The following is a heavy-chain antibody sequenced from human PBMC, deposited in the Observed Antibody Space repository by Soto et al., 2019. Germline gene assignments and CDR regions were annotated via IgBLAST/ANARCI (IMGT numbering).Heavy chain of an antibody. CDR1: GYTFTIYA. CDR2: INAGNGNT. J-gene: IGHJ4*02. D-gene: IGHD6-19*01. CDR3: ARDRGRAAVIAVAGSSGY. Sequence: ASVTVSCTASGYTFTIYAMHCVRQATGQRLEWMGWINAGNGNTKYSQKFQGRVTITRDTSASTAYMELSSLRSEDTAVYYCARDRGRAAVIAVAGSSGYWVQGTLVTVSS. V-gene: IGHV1-3*01.